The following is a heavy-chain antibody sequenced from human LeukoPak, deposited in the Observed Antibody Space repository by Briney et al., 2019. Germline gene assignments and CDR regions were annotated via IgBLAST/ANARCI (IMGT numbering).Heavy chain of an antibody. V-gene: IGHV3-74*01. CDR2: IKYDGIER. CDR3: GRESVAAGLGH. Sequence: GGSLRLSCAASGFTFSSYWMHWVRQAPGKGLVWVARIKYDGIERGYADSVKGRFTISRDNAKNTLYLRMNSLRAEDTAVYYCGRESVAAGLGHWGQGTLVTVST. J-gene: IGHJ4*02. D-gene: IGHD6-13*01. CDR1: GFTFSSYW.